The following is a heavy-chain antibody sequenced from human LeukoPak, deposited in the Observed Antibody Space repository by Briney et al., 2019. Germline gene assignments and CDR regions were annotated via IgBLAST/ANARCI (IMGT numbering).Heavy chain of an antibody. J-gene: IGHJ4*02. Sequence: SETLSLTCTVSGGSISSYYWSWIRQPPGKGLEWIGYIYYSGSTNYNPSLKSRVTISVDTSKNQFSLTLSSVTAADTAVYYCAREHYDNSAYYSVSFDYWGQGTLVTVSS. D-gene: IGHD3-22*01. V-gene: IGHV4-59*12. CDR1: GGSISSYY. CDR2: IYYSGST. CDR3: AREHYDNSAYYSVSFDY.